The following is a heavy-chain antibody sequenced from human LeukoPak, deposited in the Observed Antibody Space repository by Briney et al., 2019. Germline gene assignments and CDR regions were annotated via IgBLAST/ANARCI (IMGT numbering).Heavy chain of an antibody. D-gene: IGHD3-3*01. CDR3: ARKSPNDFWSGYYPNWFDP. CDR1: GGSFSGYY. Sequence: SETLSLTCAVYGGSFSGYYWSWIRQPPGKGLEWIGEINHSGSTNYNPSLKSRVTISVDKSKNQFSLKLSSVTAADTAVYYCARKSPNDFWSGYYPNWFDPWGQGTLVTVSS. CDR2: INHSGST. J-gene: IGHJ5*02. V-gene: IGHV4-34*01.